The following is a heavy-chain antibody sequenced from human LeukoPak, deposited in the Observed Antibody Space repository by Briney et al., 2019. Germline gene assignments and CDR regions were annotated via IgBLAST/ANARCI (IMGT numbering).Heavy chain of an antibody. V-gene: IGHV6-1*01. Sequence: SQTLSLTCVISGDGVSSNSATWNWIRQSPSRGLEWLGRTYYRSKWYSDCVVSMKSRITINPDTSKNQFSLHLNSVTPEDTAVYYCARDPAYSGGWTRNAFDIWGQGTMVTVSS. CDR3: ARDPAYSGGWTRNAFDI. D-gene: IGHD6-19*01. CDR2: TYYRSKWYS. CDR1: GDGVSSNSAT. J-gene: IGHJ3*02.